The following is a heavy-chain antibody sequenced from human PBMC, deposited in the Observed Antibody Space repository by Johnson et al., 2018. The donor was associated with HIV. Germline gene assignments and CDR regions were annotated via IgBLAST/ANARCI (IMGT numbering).Heavy chain of an antibody. CDR1: GFTFDDYA. V-gene: IGHV3-9*01. J-gene: IGHJ3*02. CDR2: ISWNSGSI. D-gene: IGHD6-13*01. Sequence: VQLVESGGGLVQPGRSLRLSCAASGFTFDDYAMHWVRQAPGKGLEWVSGISWNSGSIGYADSVKGRFTISRDNAKNSLYLQMNSLRAEDTALYYCAKEIAAAGMNAFDIWDQGTMVTVSS. CDR3: AKEIAAAGMNAFDI.